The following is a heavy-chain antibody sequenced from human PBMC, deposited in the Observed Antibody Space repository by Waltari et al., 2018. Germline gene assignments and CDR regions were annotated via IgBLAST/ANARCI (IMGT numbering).Heavy chain of an antibody. CDR2: IRYDGSNK. CDR1: GFTFSCYG. J-gene: IGHJ3*02. Sequence: QVQLVESGGGVVTPGGSLLLSCAASGFTFSCYGLPWVLPAPGKGLEWVAFIRYDGSNKYYADSVKGRFTISRDNSKNTLYLQMNSLRAEDTAVYYCAKVNGKDDAFDIWGQGTMVTVSS. CDR3: AKVNGKDDAFDI. V-gene: IGHV3-30*02.